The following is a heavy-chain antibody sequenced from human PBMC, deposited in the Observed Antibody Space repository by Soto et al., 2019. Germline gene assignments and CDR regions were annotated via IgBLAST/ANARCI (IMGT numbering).Heavy chain of an antibody. J-gene: IGHJ4*02. V-gene: IGHV3-21*01. CDR1: GFAFNNYG. CDR2: ISKSDYT. D-gene: IGHD2-2*01. CDR3: AREDSIIIPAVSDF. Sequence: GGSLRLSCTVSGFAFNNYGINWVRQAPGQGLEWVSSISKSDYTYYSDSVKGRFTISRDNAKNSVSLQMNTLRVGDTAVYYCAREDSIIIPAVSDFWGQGTLVTVSS.